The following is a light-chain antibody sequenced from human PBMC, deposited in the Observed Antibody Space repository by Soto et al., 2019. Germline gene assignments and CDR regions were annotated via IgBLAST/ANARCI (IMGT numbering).Light chain of an antibody. CDR2: AAS. V-gene: IGKV1-39*01. J-gene: IGKJ2*01. CDR3: QQSYRALYT. Sequence: IQLTQSPSSLSTSVGDSVTITCRASQSISNFLNWYQHKPGKAPDPLIYAASTLFSGVPSRFRGSGSGKGLTLTITSLQPEDFATYYCQQSYRALYTVGQGTKVDIK. CDR1: QSISNF.